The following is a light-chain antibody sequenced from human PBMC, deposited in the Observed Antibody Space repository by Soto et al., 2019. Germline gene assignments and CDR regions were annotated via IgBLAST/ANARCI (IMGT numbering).Light chain of an antibody. CDR1: QSISRY. V-gene: IGKV3-20*01. Sequence: EIVLTQSPATLSLSPGERTTLSCRASQSISRYLAWYQQKPGQDHRLLIYGAYSRATGTQDRFSGSGSGTDFTLTITRLEPEDFALYYCKQYGSSPPTFGQGTKVDI. J-gene: IGKJ1*01. CDR2: GAY. CDR3: KQYGSSPPT.